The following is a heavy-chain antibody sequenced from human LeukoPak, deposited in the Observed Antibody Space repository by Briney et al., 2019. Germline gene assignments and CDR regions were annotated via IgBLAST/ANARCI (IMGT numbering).Heavy chain of an antibody. CDR3: ARDTPYYYYDSSGHPDP. V-gene: IGHV3-33*01. J-gene: IGHJ5*02. Sequence: GGSLRLSCAASGFTFSSYGMHWVRQAPGKGLEWVAVIWYDGSNKYYADSVKGRFTISRDNSKNTLYLQMNSLRAEDTAVYYCARDTPYYYYDSSGHPDPWGQGTLVTVSS. CDR1: GFTFSSYG. D-gene: IGHD3-22*01. CDR2: IWYDGSNK.